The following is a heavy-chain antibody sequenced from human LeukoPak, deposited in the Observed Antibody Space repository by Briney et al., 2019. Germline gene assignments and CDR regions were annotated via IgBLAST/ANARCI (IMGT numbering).Heavy chain of an antibody. J-gene: IGHJ4*02. V-gene: IGHV3-74*01. D-gene: IGHD2-15*01. CDR3: ARSLGYSSGG. Sequence: PGGSLRLSCAASGFPFRSHWMHWVRQVPGKGLVWVSHISTDGTTTNYADSVKGRFTISRDNAKDTLYLQLNSLRAEDTAIYYCARSLGYSSGGWGQGTLATVSS. CDR1: GFPFRSHW. CDR2: ISTDGTTT.